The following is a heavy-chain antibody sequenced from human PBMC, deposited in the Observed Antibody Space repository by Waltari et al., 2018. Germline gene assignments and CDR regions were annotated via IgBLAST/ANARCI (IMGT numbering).Heavy chain of an antibody. CDR1: GFNLIGPP. J-gene: IGHJ4*02. CDR3: TVNFVGAEQG. D-gene: IGHD1-26*01. Sequence: EVQMVESGGDLVMPGGSVTLSCAVSGFNLIGPPMSWVRQATGKGLEWVGRIKTKTAGGTADYAAPVKGRFTISRDDSKDTLYLQMNSLKTEDTAVYYCTVNFVGAEQGWGQGTLVTVSS. V-gene: IGHV3-15*01. CDR2: IKTKTAGGTA.